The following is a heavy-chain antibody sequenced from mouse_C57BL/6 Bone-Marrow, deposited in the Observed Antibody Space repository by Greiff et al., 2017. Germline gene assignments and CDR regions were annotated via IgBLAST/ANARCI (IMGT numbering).Heavy chain of an antibody. V-gene: IGHV6-3*01. Sequence: EVKVEESGGGLVQPGGSMKLSCVASGFTFSNYWMNWVRQSPEKGLEWVAQIRLKSDNYATHYAESVKGRFTISRDDPKSSVYLQMNNLRAEDTGIYYCTGRFAYWGQGTLVTVSA. J-gene: IGHJ3*01. CDR2: IRLKSDNYAT. CDR1: GFTFSNYW. CDR3: TGRFAY.